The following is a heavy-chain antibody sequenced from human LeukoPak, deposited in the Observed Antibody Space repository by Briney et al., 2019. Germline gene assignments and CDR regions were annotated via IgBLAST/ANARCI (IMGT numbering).Heavy chain of an antibody. CDR3: ACRKFDSTWSGP. J-gene: IGHJ5*02. D-gene: IGHD3-9*01. Sequence: GESLKISCQGSGYDFSNFWFGWVRQVPGKGLEWLGVIYPGDFRTRYNPSFRGQVTISADTSSNTVYLQWSSLTASDTATYYCACRKFDSTWSGPWGQGTLVTVSS. CDR2: IYPGDFRT. CDR1: GYDFSNFW. V-gene: IGHV5-51*01.